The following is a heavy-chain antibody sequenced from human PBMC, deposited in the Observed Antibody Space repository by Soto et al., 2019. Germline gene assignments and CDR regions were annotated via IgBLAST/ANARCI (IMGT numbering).Heavy chain of an antibody. D-gene: IGHD2-15*01. V-gene: IGHV3-21*01. CDR2: ISSSSSYI. CDR1: GFTFSSYS. J-gene: IGHJ4*02. CDR3: ARVVVAATLRSHNFDY. Sequence: GESLKISCAASGFTFSSYSMNWVRQAPGKGLEWVSSISSSSSYIYYADSVKGRFTISRDNAKNSLYLQMNSLRAEDTAVYYCARVVVAATLRSHNFDYWGQGTLVTVSS.